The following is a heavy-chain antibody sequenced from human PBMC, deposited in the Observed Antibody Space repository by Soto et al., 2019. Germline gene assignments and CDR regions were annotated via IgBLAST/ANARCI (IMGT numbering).Heavy chain of an antibody. Sequence: SETLSLTCTVSGGSISSGGYYWSWIRQHPGKGLEWIGYIYYSGSTYYNPSLKSRVTISVDTSKNQFSLKLSSVTAADTAVYYCARDFSYFFCSWSYYPAWFVFSGQGTLDIGSS. V-gene: IGHV4-31*03. CDR2: IYYSGST. J-gene: IGHJ5*01. CDR1: GGSISSGGYY. CDR3: ARDFSYFFCSWSYYPAWFVF. D-gene: IGHD3-10*02.